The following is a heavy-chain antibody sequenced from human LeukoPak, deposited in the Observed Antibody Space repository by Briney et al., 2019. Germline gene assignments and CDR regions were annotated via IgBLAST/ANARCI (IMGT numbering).Heavy chain of an antibody. D-gene: IGHD3-22*01. CDR1: GYTLTELS. CDR2: FDPEDGET. J-gene: IGHJ4*02. Sequence: ASVKVSCKVSGYTLTELSMHWVRQAPGKGLEWMGGFDPEDGETIYAQKFQGRVTMTEDTSTDTAYMELSSLRSEDTAVYYCATRPPYYDSSGYDYWGKGTLVTVSS. CDR3: ATRPPYYDSSGYDY. V-gene: IGHV1-24*01.